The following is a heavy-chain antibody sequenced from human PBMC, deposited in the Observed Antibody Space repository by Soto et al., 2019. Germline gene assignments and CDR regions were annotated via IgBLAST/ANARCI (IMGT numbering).Heavy chain of an antibody. CDR2: ISGSGATT. V-gene: IGHV3-23*01. CDR1: GFTFNNYG. J-gene: IGHJ4*02. Sequence: EVQLLESGGDLVQPGGSLRLSCASSGFTFNNYGMSWVRQAPGKGLEWVSAISGSGATTFYADSVRGRFTISRDSAKNTVYLQMNSLRVGDTALYFCAKDHRDWGQGTLVTVSS. CDR3: AKDHRD.